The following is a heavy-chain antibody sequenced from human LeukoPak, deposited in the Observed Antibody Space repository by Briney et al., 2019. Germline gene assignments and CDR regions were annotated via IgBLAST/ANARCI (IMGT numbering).Heavy chain of an antibody. D-gene: IGHD6-13*01. CDR3: ARAPPNSSSWYYFDY. Sequence: GGSLRLSCAASGFTFSNYAMHWVRQAPGKGLEWVAVISYDGSNKYYADSVKGRFTISRDNSKNTLYLQMNSLRAEDTAVYYCARAPPNSSSWYYFDYRGQGTLVTVSS. V-gene: IGHV3-30*01. J-gene: IGHJ4*02. CDR2: ISYDGSNK. CDR1: GFTFSNYA.